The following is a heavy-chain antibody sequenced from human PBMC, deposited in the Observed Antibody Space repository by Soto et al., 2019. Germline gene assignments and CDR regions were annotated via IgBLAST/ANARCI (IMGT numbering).Heavy chain of an antibody. CDR1: GGSINTFY. CDR3: AREGSYSAYNFAHGIQLWSFDF. Sequence: SETLSLTCTVSGGSINTFYWSRVRQPAGKGLEWIGRIFSSGSTSFNPSLESRVAMSVDTSKNHFSLNLSSVTAADMAVYYCAREGSYSAYNFAHGIQLWSFDFWGQGALVTVSS. CDR2: IFSSGST. V-gene: IGHV4-4*07. D-gene: IGHD5-12*01. J-gene: IGHJ4*02.